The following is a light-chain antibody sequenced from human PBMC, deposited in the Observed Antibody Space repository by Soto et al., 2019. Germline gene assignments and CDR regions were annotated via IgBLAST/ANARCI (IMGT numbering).Light chain of an antibody. J-gene: IGKJ1*01. CDR2: GAS. CDR1: QSVSSSY. CDR3: QQYNNWPWT. V-gene: IGKV3-15*01. Sequence: EIVMTQSPATLSVSPGERATLSCRASQSVSSSYLAWYQQKPGQAPRLLIYGASTRAPGFPARFSGSGSGTDFTLTISSLQSEDFGVYYCQQYNNWPWTFGQGTK.